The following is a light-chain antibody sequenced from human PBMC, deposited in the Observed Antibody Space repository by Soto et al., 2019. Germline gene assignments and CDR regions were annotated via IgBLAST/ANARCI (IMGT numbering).Light chain of an antibody. CDR2: AAT. CDR1: QGISSW. CDR3: QHYQRYPPS. V-gene: IGKV1D-16*01. Sequence: DIQMTQSPSSVSASVGDTVTISCRASQGISSWLVWFQQKPGKAPKSLIYAATNLQSGVPSRFSGSGGGTDFSLTISSLQPEDVATYYCQHYQRYPPSFGGGTKLEIK. J-gene: IGKJ4*01.